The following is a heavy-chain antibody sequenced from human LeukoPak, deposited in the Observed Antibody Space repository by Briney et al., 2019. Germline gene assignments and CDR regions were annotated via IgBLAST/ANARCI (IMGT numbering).Heavy chain of an antibody. D-gene: IGHD6-19*01. Sequence: GESLKISCVGSGYTFTSYWIGWVRQMPGTGLEWMGIICPGDSDTRYSPSFQGQVTVSADKSITTAYLQWSSLKASDTATYYCATGYGSGRGAFDIWGQGTMVTVSS. V-gene: IGHV5-51*01. CDR2: ICPGDSDT. J-gene: IGHJ3*02. CDR1: GYTFTSYW. CDR3: ATGYGSGRGAFDI.